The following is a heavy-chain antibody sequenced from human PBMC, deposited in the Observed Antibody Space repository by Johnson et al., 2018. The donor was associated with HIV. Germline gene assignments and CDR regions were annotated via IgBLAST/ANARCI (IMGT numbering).Heavy chain of an antibody. CDR1: GFTFSSYT. Sequence: QVQLVESGGGVVQPGRSLRLSCAASGFTFSSYTMYWVRQAPGKGLEWVAVISYDGSNEYYADSLKGRFTISRDNSKNTLYLQMSSLRAGDTAVYYCARGRASWELYDAFEIWGQGTMVIVSS. CDR3: ARGRASWELYDAFEI. D-gene: IGHD1-26*01. CDR2: ISYDGSNE. V-gene: IGHV3-30*04. J-gene: IGHJ3*02.